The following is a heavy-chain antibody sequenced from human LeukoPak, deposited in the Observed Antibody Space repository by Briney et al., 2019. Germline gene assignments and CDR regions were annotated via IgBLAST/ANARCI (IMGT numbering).Heavy chain of an antibody. Sequence: GGSLRLSCSASGFTFMTSAMHWVRQAPGKGLEYVSSINDYGNRIHYAGSVKGRFSISRDTSTNTLYLQMSSLRPEDTAVYHCVKDRPGSYAFDIWGQGTVVTVSS. D-gene: IGHD3-10*01. CDR3: VKDRPGSYAFDI. J-gene: IGHJ3*02. CDR2: INDYGNRI. CDR1: GFTFMTSA. V-gene: IGHV3-64D*06.